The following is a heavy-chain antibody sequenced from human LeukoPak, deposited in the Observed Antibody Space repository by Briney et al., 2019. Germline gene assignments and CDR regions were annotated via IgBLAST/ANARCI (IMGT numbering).Heavy chain of an antibody. CDR3: ARRLEVRGVIGWFDP. CDR1: GGSISSSSYY. CDR2: IYYSGST. Sequence: SETLSLTCTVSGGSISSSSYYWGWIRQPPGKGLEWIGSIYYSGSTYYNPSLKSRVTISVDTSKNQFSLKLSSVTAADTAVYYCARRLEVRGVIGWFDPWGQGTLVTVSS. D-gene: IGHD3-10*01. V-gene: IGHV4-39*07. J-gene: IGHJ5*02.